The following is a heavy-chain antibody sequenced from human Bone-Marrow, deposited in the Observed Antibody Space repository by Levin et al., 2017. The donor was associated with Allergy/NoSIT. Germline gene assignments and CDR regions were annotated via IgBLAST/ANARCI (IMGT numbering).Heavy chain of an antibody. Sequence: QTGGSLRLSCAASGFTFSSYAMSWVRQAPGKGLEWVSGISGSGGSTYYADSVKGRFTISRDNSKNTLYLQMNSLRAEDTAVYYCAKASFPYDFWTANDYWGQGTLVTVSS. CDR2: ISGSGGST. V-gene: IGHV3-23*01. CDR1: GFTFSSYA. J-gene: IGHJ4*02. CDR3: AKASFPYDFWTANDY. D-gene: IGHD3-3*01.